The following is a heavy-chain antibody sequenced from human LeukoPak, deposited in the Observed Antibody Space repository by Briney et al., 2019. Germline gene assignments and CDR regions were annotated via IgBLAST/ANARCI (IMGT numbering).Heavy chain of an antibody. CDR2: ISSSSSYI. V-gene: IGHV3-21*01. CDR3: ARVKGICSGTSCYFDY. CDR1: GFTFSSYS. J-gene: IGHJ4*02. D-gene: IGHD2-2*01. Sequence: GGSLRLSCAASGFTFSSYSMNWVRQAPGKGLEWVSSISSSSSYIYYADSVKGRFTISRDNAKNSLYLQMNSLRAEDTAVYYCARVKGICSGTSCYFDYWGQGTLVTVSS.